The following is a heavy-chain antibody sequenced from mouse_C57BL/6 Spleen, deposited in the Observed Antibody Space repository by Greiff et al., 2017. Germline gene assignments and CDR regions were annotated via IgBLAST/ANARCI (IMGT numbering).Heavy chain of an antibody. CDR1: GFTFSDYG. J-gene: IGHJ4*01. CDR2: ISSGSSNI. CDR3: ARKNLYAMDD. Sequence: EVKLMESGGGLVKPGGSLKLSCAASGFTFSDYGMHWVRQAPETGLEWVAYISSGSSNIYYTDTVKGRFTITRDNDTNTLFLQMTSLRSEDTAMYYCARKNLYAMDDWGQGTSVTVSS. V-gene: IGHV5-17*01.